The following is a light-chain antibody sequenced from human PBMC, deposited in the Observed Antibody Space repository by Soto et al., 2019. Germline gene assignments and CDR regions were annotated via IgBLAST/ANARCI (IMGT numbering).Light chain of an antibody. CDR1: ESVSTN. CDR2: GAS. CDR3: QQYDSSPRT. J-gene: IGKJ1*01. V-gene: IGKV3D-15*01. Sequence: EIEMTQSPATLSLAPGERVTLSCRASESVSTNLAWYQQKAGQAPRLLIYGASTRATGIPARFSGSGSGTDFTLTINRLEPEDFAVYYCQQYDSSPRTFGQGTKVDIK.